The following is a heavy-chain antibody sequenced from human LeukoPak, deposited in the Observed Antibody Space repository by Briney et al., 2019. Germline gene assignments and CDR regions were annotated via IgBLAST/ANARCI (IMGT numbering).Heavy chain of an antibody. CDR1: GFTFSRYS. D-gene: IGHD4-11*01. Sequence: GGSLRLSCAASGFTFSRYSMNWVRQAPGKGLEWVSYISGTSSPRYYADSVKGRFTITRDNAKNSLYLQMNSLRAEDTAVYYCATDVYSDYAIDYWGQGTLVTVSS. CDR3: ATDVYSDYAIDY. J-gene: IGHJ4*02. V-gene: IGHV3-48*04. CDR2: ISGTSSPR.